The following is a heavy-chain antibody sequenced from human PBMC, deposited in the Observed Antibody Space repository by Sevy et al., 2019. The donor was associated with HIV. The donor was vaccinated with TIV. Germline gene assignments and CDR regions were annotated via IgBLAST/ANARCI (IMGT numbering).Heavy chain of an antibody. D-gene: IGHD2-2*01. Sequence: GGSLRLSCAASGFTFSSYSMNWVRQAPGKGLEWVSYISSSSSTIYYADSVKGGFTISRANAKNSLYLQMNSLRDEDTAVYYCARDGSTSQYSWWFDPWGQGTLVTVSS. CDR1: GFTFSSYS. CDR2: ISSSSSTI. CDR3: ARDGSTSQYSWWFDP. J-gene: IGHJ5*02. V-gene: IGHV3-48*02.